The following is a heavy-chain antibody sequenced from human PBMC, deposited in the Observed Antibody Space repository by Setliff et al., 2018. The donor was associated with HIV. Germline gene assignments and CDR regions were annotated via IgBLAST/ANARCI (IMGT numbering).Heavy chain of an antibody. CDR1: GYSISSGYY. D-gene: IGHD3-16*01. J-gene: IGHJ6*02. CDR2: IYHSGST. CDR3: ARRKGGYGLDV. V-gene: IGHV4-38-2*01. Sequence: SETLSLTCAVSGYSISSGYYWGWIRQPPGRGLEWIGSIYHSGSTFYNPSLRSRVTISVDTSQDQFSLKLTSVTAADTAVYYCARRKGGYGLDVWGQGTTVTVSS.